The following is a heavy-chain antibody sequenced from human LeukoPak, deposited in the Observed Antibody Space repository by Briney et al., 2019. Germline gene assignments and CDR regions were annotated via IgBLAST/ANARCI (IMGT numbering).Heavy chain of an antibody. CDR1: GFTFSSYS. J-gene: IGHJ3*02. CDR3: ARDKNDYGDYWASVDAFDI. Sequence: GGSLRLSCAASGFTFSSYSMNWVRQAPGKGLEWVSYISSSSSTIYYADSVKGRFTISRDNAKSSLYLQMNSLRAEDTAVYYCARDKNDYGDYWASVDAFDIWGQGTMVTVSS. V-gene: IGHV3-48*01. CDR2: ISSSSSTI. D-gene: IGHD4-17*01.